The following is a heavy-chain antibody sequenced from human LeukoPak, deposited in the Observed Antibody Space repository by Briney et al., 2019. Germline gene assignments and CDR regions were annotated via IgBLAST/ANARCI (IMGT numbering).Heavy chain of an antibody. V-gene: IGHV1-2*06. J-gene: IGHJ5*02. CDR3: ARDRDPYYYDSSGYYPDWFDP. D-gene: IGHD3-22*01. Sequence: ASVKVSCKASGYTFSDYYIHWVRQAPGQGLEWMGRINPNSGGTNYAQKFQGRVTMTRDTSISTAYMELSRLRSDDTAVYCCARDRDPYYYDSSGYYPDWFDPWGQGTLVTVSS. CDR2: INPNSGGT. CDR1: GYTFSDYY.